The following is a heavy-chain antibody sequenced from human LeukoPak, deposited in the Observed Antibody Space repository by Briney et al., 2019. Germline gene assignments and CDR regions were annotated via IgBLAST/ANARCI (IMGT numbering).Heavy chain of an antibody. CDR3: ARTPMVWGPFDY. D-gene: IGHD7-27*01. CDR2: INTDGSST. Sequence: GGSLRLSCAASGFTFSSYWMHWVCQAPGKGLVWVSRINTDGSSTSYADSVKGRFTISRDNAKNTLYLQMNSLRAEDTAVYYCARTPMVWGPFDYWGQGTLVTVSS. CDR1: GFTFSSYW. J-gene: IGHJ4*02. V-gene: IGHV3-74*01.